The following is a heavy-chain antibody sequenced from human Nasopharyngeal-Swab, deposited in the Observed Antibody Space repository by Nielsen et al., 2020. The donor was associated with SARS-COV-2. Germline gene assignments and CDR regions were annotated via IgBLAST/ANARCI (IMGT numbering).Heavy chain of an antibody. CDR2: IWYDGSNK. Sequence: GGSLRLSCAAPGFTFSSYGMHWVRQAPGKGLEWVAVIWYDGSNKYYADSVKGRFTISRDNSKNTLYLQMNSLRAEDTAVYYCARDGPGYSGYEGGEYFDYWGQGTLVTVSS. D-gene: IGHD5-12*01. CDR3: ARDGPGYSGYEGGEYFDY. V-gene: IGHV3-33*01. J-gene: IGHJ4*02. CDR1: GFTFSSYG.